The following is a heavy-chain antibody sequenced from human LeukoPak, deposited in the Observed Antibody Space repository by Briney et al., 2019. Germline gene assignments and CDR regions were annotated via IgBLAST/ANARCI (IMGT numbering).Heavy chain of an antibody. CDR3: ARGGETNNWYPGYFDY. V-gene: IGHV3-74*01. CDR1: GFTFSNYW. Sequence: GGSLRLSCAASGFTFSNYWMHWVRQAPGKGPVWVSRIKSDGSSTRFADSVQGRFTISRDNGKNTLYLQMDSLRAEDTAVYYCARGGETNNWYPGYFDYWGQGALVTVS. J-gene: IGHJ4*02. D-gene: IGHD1-1*01. CDR2: IKSDGSST.